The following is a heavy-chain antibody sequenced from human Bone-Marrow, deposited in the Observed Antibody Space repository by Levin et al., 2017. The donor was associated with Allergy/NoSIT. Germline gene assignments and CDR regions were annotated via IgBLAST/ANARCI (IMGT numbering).Heavy chain of an antibody. CDR2: IKVSDGTK. D-gene: IGHD4-11*01. J-gene: IGHJ6*02. CDR3: AREADYSDPDALGAYGMDV. Sequence: GESLKISCRASGYKFTSYYIHWVRQAPGQGLEWMGVIKVSDGTKRYAQRFQGRVTLTRDTSTNTVYMDLTSLRSDDTAVFYCAREADYSDPDALGAYGMDVWGQGTTVTVSS. CDR1: GYKFTSYY. V-gene: IGHV1-46*01.